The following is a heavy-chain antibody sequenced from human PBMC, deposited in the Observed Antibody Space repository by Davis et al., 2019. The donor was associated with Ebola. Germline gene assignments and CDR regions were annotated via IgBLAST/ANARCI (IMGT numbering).Heavy chain of an antibody. CDR3: ARRATMVRGVIITNYGMDV. V-gene: IGHV1-18*01. CDR1: GYTFTSYG. J-gene: IGHJ6*02. CDR2: ISAYKGNT. Sequence: GESLKISCKGSGYTFTSYGISWVRQAPGQGLEWMGWISAYKGNTNSAQKLQGRVTMTTDTSTSTAYMELRSLRSDDTAVYYCARRATMVRGVIITNYGMDVWGQGTTVTVSS. D-gene: IGHD3-10*01.